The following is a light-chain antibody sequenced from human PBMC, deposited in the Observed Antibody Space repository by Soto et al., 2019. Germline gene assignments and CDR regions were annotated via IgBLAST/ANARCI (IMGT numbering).Light chain of an antibody. J-gene: IGKJ1*01. CDR3: QQRSNWPAT. Sequence: SVLTQSPATLSLSPGERATPSCRASQSVSSYLAWYQQKPGQAPRLLIYDASNRATGIPARFSGSGSGTDFTLTISSLEPEDFAVYYCQQRSNWPATFGQGTKVDIK. V-gene: IGKV3-11*01. CDR1: QSVSSY. CDR2: DAS.